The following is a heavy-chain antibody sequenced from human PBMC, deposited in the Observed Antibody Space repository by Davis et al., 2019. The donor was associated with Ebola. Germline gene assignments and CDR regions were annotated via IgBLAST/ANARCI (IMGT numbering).Heavy chain of an antibody. V-gene: IGHV4-34*01. J-gene: IGHJ6*02. Sequence: SETLSLTCTVSGGSISSYYWSWIRQPPGKGLEWIGEINHSGSTNYNPSLKSRVTISVDTSKNQFSLKLSSVTAADTAVYYCARIGVVVAATSAYYYYYGMDVWGQGTTVTVSS. CDR3: ARIGVVVAATSAYYYYYGMDV. D-gene: IGHD2-15*01. CDR1: GGSISSYY. CDR2: INHSGST.